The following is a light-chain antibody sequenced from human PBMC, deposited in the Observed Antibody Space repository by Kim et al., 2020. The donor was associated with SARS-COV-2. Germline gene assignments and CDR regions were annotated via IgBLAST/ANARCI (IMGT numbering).Light chain of an antibody. V-gene: IGKV1-9*01. CDR3: QQVNSYPRT. Sequence: IQLTQSPSSLSASVGDRVTITCRASQAMTNLLAWYQQKPGRAPNLLIYTTSTLQSGVPSRFSGSGSGTDCTLTISGLQPEDSATYYCQQVNSYPRTFGGGTKVDIK. J-gene: IGKJ4*01. CDR1: QAMTNL. CDR2: TTS.